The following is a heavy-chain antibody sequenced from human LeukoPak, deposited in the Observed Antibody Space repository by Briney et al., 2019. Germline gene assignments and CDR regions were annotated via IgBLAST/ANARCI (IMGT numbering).Heavy chain of an antibody. CDR1: GYTFTSYD. J-gene: IGHJ6*03. V-gene: IGHV1-8*01. D-gene: IGHD3-9*01. CDR2: MNPNSGNT. Sequence: ASVKVSCKASGYTFTSYDINWVRQATGQGLEWMGWMNPNSGNTGYAQKFQGRVTMTRNTSISTAYMELSSLRSEDTAVYYCARGLRYFDWLDNYYYYYMDVWGKGTTVTISS. CDR3: ARGLRYFDWLDNYYYYYMDV.